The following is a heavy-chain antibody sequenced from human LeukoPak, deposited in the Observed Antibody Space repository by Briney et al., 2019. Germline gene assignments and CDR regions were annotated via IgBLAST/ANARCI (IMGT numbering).Heavy chain of an antibody. D-gene: IGHD4-11*01. V-gene: IGHV1-8*03. CDR2: MNPNSGNT. J-gene: IGHJ5*02. Sequence: ASVKVSCKASGGTFSSYAISWVRQATGQGLEWMGWMNPNSGNTGYAQKFQGRVTITRNTSISTAYMELSSLRSEDTAVYYCARGGPTRPLPKNWFDPWGQGTLVTVSS. CDR3: ARGGPTRPLPKNWFDP. CDR1: GGTFSSYA.